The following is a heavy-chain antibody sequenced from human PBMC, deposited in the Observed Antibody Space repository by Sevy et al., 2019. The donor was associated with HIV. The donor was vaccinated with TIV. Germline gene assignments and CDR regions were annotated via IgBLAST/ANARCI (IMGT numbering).Heavy chain of an antibody. Sequence: GGSLRLSCAASGFTFSSYEMNWVRQAPGKGLEWVSYISSSGSTIYYADSVKGRFTISRDNAKNSLYLQMNSLRAEDTAVYYCARDEYYYDSSGHYHFDYWGQGTLVTVSS. CDR2: ISSSGSTI. V-gene: IGHV3-48*03. J-gene: IGHJ4*02. CDR1: GFTFSSYE. CDR3: ARDEYYYDSSGHYHFDY. D-gene: IGHD3-22*01.